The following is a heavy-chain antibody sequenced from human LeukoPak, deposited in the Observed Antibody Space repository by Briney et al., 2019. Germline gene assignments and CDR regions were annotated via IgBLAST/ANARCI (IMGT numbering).Heavy chain of an antibody. Sequence: GGSLRLSCAASGLTFNSYWMTWVRQAPGKGLEWVAFIQYDGSNKYYADSVKGRFAISRDNSKNTLYLRMNSLRAEDTAVYYCANVRNSGYDYYYYYYMDVWGKGTTVTISS. D-gene: IGHD5-12*01. V-gene: IGHV3-30*02. J-gene: IGHJ6*03. CDR3: ANVRNSGYDYYYYYYMDV. CDR2: IQYDGSNK. CDR1: GLTFNSYW.